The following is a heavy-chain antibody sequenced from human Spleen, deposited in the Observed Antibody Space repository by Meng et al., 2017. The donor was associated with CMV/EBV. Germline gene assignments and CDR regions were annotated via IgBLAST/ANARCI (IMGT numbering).Heavy chain of an antibody. CDR3: ARDVVVVVATTQGYYHYGLDV. CDR2: INHSGST. D-gene: IGHD2-15*01. Sequence: GSLRLSCAVYGGSFSGYYWSWIRQPPGKGLEWIGEINHSGSTNYNPSLKSRVTISLDTSKNQFSLKLSSVTAADTAVYYCARDVVVVVATTQGYYHYGLDVWGQGTTVTVSS. V-gene: IGHV4-34*01. J-gene: IGHJ6*02. CDR1: GGSFSGYY.